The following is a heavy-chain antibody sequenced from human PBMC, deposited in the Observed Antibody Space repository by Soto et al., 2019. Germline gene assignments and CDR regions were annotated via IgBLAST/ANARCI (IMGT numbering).Heavy chain of an antibody. D-gene: IGHD3-3*01. CDR2: ISGSGGST. J-gene: IGHJ3*01. CDR3: AKDHTIFGVASC. V-gene: IGHV3-23*01. Sequence: PGGSLRLSCAASGFTFSSYAMTWVRQAPGKGLGWVSGISGSGGSTYYADSVKGRFTISRDNSKNTLYLRMNSLRAEDTAVYYCAKDHTIFGVASCWAQGTMVTFSS. CDR1: GFTFSSYA.